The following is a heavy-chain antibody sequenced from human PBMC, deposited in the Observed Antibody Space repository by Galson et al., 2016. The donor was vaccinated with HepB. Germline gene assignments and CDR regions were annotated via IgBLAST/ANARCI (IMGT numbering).Heavy chain of an antibody. V-gene: IGHV3-48*02. J-gene: IGHJ5*02. CDR1: GFTSGFTFSTYS. Sequence: SLRLSCAASGFTSGFTFSTYSMNWVRQAPGKGLEWIAYISDNSRTIYYADSVKGRFTVSRDNAKDSLYLQMSSLRDEDTAVYYCAQDGGTSWFLNYFDPWGQGARVIVSS. CDR3: AQDGGTSWFLNYFDP. D-gene: IGHD6-13*01. CDR2: ISDNSRTI.